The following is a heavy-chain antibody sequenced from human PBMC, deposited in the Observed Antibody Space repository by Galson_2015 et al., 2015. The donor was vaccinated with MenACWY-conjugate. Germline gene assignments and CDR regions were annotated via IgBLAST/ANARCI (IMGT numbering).Heavy chain of an antibody. CDR3: ARLFNARPADYYYYMDV. D-gene: IGHD3-3*01. CDR1: GYIFTDYW. CDR2: IYAGDSDI. Sequence: QSGAEVKKPGESLKISCTGSGYIFTDYWIGWVRQMPGQGLEWMGIIYAGDSDIRYSPSFQGHVTISADKSISTAYLQWSSLKASDTAIYYCARLFNARPADYYYYMDVWGKGTTVTVSS. J-gene: IGHJ6*03. V-gene: IGHV5-51*01.